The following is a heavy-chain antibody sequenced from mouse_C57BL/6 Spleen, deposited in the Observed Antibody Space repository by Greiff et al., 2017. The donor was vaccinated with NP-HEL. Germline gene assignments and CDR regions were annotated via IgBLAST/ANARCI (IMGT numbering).Heavy chain of an antibody. CDR3: ARRAHYDYDGFAY. Sequence: QVTLKESGPGILQSSQTLSLTCSFSGFSLSTSGMGVSWIRQPSGKGLEWLAHIYWDDDKRYNPSLKSPPSTSKDTSRNQVFLKITSVDTADTATYYCARRAHYDYDGFAYWGQGTLVTVSA. CDR2: IYWDDDK. D-gene: IGHD2-4*01. V-gene: IGHV8-12*01. CDR1: GFSLSTSGMG. J-gene: IGHJ3*01.